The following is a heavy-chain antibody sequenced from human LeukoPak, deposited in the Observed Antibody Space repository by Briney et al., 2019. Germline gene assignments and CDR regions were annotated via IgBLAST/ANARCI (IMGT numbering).Heavy chain of an antibody. J-gene: IGHJ4*02. Sequence: PGGSLRLSCAASGFTFNSYWMTWVRQAPGKGLEWVADIKQDGSDKYYAGSVKGRFTISRDNTKNSLYLQMNSLRAEDTAVYFCARYNSAWKTDDYWGQGTLVTVSP. CDR2: IKQDGSDK. V-gene: IGHV3-7*03. CDR3: ARYNSAWKTDDY. CDR1: GFTFNSYW. D-gene: IGHD6-19*01.